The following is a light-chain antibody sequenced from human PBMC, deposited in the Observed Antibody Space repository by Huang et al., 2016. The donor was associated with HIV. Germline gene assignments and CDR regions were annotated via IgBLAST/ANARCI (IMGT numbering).Light chain of an antibody. Sequence: EIVMTQSQATLSVSPGERATLSFRASQSVSSNLAWYQQKPGQAPRLRIYGASTRATGIPARFSGSGSGTEFTLTISSLQSEDFAVYYCQQYNNWPPLTFGGGTKVEIK. J-gene: IGKJ4*01. CDR3: QQYNNWPPLT. CDR2: GAS. CDR1: QSVSSN. V-gene: IGKV3-15*01.